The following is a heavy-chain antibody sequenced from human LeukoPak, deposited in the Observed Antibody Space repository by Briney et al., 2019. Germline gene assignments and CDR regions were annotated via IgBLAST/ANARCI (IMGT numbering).Heavy chain of an antibody. CDR1: GFTFSSYE. CDR2: ISSSGSTI. Sequence: GGSLRLSCAASGFTFSSYEMNWVRQAPGKGLEWVSYISSSGSTIYYADSVKGRFTISRDNAKNSLYLQMNSLRAEDTAVYYCATTRPPLVSPHYYYYYMDVWGKGTTVTVSS. J-gene: IGHJ6*03. D-gene: IGHD3-9*01. V-gene: IGHV3-48*03. CDR3: ATTRPPLVSPHYYYYYMDV.